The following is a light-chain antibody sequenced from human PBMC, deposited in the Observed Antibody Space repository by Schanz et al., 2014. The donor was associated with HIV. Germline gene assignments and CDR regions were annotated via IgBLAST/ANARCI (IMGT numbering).Light chain of an antibody. V-gene: IGLV2-14*03. J-gene: IGLJ2*01. Sequence: QSALTQPASVSGSPGQSVTISCTGTSSDVGGYNYVSWYQHHPGKVPKLMIYDVNNRPSGVSNRFSGSKSGNTASLTISGLLAEDEADYYCSSYAGSNNVVFGGGTKLTVL. CDR2: DVN. CDR3: SSYAGSNNVV. CDR1: SSDVGGYNY.